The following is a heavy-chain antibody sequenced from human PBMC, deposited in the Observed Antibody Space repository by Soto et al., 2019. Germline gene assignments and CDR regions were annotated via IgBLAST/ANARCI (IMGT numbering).Heavy chain of an antibody. J-gene: IGHJ6*02. CDR2: MNPNSGNT. Sequence: GASVKVSCKASGYTFTSYDINWVRQATGQGLEWMGWMNPNSGNTGYAQKFQGRVTMTRNTSISTAYMELSSLRSEDTAVYYCARGRWEQQLFNYYGMDVWGQGTTVTVS. D-gene: IGHD6-13*01. CDR3: ARGRWEQQLFNYYGMDV. V-gene: IGHV1-8*01. CDR1: GYTFTSYD.